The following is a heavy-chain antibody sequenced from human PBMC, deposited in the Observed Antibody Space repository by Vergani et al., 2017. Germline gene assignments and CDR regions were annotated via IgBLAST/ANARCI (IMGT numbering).Heavy chain of an antibody. CDR3: TRDGPELFLQ. J-gene: IGHJ4*02. CDR2: ISGSGVSA. Sequence: EVQLLESGGGLVQPGGSLRLTCAASESTFSNYAMNWVRQAPGKGLEWVSGISGSGVSAYYTDSVKGRFTISRDNSKNMLFLQMSSLRVEDTAVYYCTRDGPELFLQWGQGTLVTVSS. D-gene: IGHD1-1*01. V-gene: IGHV3-23*01. CDR1: ESTFSNYA.